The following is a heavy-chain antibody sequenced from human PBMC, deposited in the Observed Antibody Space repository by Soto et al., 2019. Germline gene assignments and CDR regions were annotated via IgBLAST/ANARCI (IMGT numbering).Heavy chain of an antibody. CDR3: ARDLYCSSTSCSSFDY. Sequence: QVQLVESGGGVVQPGRSLRLSCAASGFTFSSYGMHWVRQAPGKGLEWVAVIWYDGSNKYYADSVKGRFTISRDNSKNKLYLQMNSLRAEATAVYYCARDLYCSSTSCSSFDYWGQGTLVTVSS. CDR2: IWYDGSNK. V-gene: IGHV3-33*01. CDR1: GFTFSSYG. J-gene: IGHJ4*02. D-gene: IGHD2-2*01.